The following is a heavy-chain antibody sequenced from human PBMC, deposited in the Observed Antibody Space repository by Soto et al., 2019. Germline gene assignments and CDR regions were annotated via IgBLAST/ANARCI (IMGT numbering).Heavy chain of an antibody. V-gene: IGHV5-51*03. CDR2: IYPGDSDT. CDR1: GYSFTSYW. D-gene: IGHD3-10*01. CDR3: ASDIPMVRRLLAGPFHY. Sequence: EVQLVQSGAEVKKPGESLQISCKGSGYSFTSYWIGWVRQMPGKGLEWMGIIYPGDSDTRYSPSFQGQVTISADKSTSTAYLPYSSLNASDTAMYYCASDIPMVRRLLAGPFHYRVHGPLVTVSS. J-gene: IGHJ4*01.